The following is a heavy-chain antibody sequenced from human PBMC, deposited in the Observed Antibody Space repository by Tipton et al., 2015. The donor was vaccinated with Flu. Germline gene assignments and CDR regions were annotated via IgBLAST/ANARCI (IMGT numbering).Heavy chain of an antibody. J-gene: IGHJ4*02. Sequence: SLRLSCAASGFTFSRYAMSWVRQAPGKGLEWVSAVSGGGANTYYADSVKGRFTISRDNSKNTLYLQMNSLRAEDTAIYYCAKVISEKVAGLDYWGQGTLVTVSS. CDR3: AKVISEKVAGLDY. CDR2: VSGGGANT. V-gene: IGHV3-23*01. D-gene: IGHD6-19*01. CDR1: GFTFSRYA.